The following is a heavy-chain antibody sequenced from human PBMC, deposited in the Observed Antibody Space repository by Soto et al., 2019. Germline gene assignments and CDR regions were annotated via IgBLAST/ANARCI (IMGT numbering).Heavy chain of an antibody. D-gene: IGHD6-13*01. CDR3: ARQGTRSWYLNTYYFDY. Sequence: SEALSLTCTVSGGSISSSTYYWGWIRQPPGKGLEWIGSIYYSGSSYYNPSLKSRVTISVDSSMHQFSLKLTSVTATDTAVYYCARQGTRSWYLNTYYFDYWGQGTLVTVSS. CDR2: IYYSGSS. CDR1: GGSISSSTYY. J-gene: IGHJ4*02. V-gene: IGHV4-39*01.